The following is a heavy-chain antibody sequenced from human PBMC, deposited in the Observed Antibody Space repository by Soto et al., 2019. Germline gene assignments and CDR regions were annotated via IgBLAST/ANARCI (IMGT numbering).Heavy chain of an antibody. J-gene: IGHJ3*02. CDR3: ARALFLTGYYIHDAFDI. D-gene: IGHD3-9*01. V-gene: IGHV4-59*01. CDR1: GCSIRSYY. CDR2: IYYSGST. Sequence: PSETLSLPCPVSGCSIRSYYWSWIRQPPGKGLEWIGYIYYSGSTNYNPALKSRVTISVDTSNNQFSLKLSSVTAVDTAVYYCARALFLTGYYIHDAFDIWGQGTMVTVSS.